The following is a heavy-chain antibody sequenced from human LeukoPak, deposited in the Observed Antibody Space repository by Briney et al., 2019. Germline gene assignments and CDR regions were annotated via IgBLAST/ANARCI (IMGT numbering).Heavy chain of an antibody. D-gene: IGHD2-2*01. V-gene: IGHV1-2*02. Sequence: ASVKVSCKASGYTFTGYYMHWVRQAPGQGLEWMGWINPNSGGTNYAQKFQGRVTMTRDTSISTAYMELCRLRSDDTAVYYCAREFLPGARQYQLPLWGQGTLVTVSS. CDR1: GYTFTGYY. CDR2: INPNSGGT. CDR3: AREFLPGARQYQLPL. J-gene: IGHJ4*02.